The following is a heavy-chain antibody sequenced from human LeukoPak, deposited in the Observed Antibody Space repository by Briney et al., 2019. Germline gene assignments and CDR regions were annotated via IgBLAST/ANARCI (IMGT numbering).Heavy chain of an antibody. CDR1: GFTFSDYY. V-gene: IGHV3-11*04. Sequence: GGSLRLSCAASGFTFSDYYMSWIRQAPGKGLECVSYISSSGNTTYHADSVKGRFTISRDNAKNSLYLQMNSLRAEDTAVYYCVSDFWSGYYTPMGVNYWGQGTLVTVSS. CDR2: ISSSGNTT. CDR3: VSDFWSGYYTPMGVNY. D-gene: IGHD3-3*01. J-gene: IGHJ4*02.